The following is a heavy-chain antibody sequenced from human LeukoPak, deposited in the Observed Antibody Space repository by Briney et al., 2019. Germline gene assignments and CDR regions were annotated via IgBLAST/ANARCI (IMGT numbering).Heavy chain of an antibody. CDR1: GYTFAGYY. CDR3: ARERDYSDTSGLFDY. Sequence: GASVKVSCKASGYTFAGYYIHWVRQAPGQGLEWVGWINPNSGVINFAQKFQGRVAITRDASISTAYMELTGLKSDDTAVYYCARERDYSDTSGLFDYWGQGTLVTVSS. J-gene: IGHJ4*02. D-gene: IGHD3-22*01. CDR2: INPNSGVI. V-gene: IGHV1-2*02.